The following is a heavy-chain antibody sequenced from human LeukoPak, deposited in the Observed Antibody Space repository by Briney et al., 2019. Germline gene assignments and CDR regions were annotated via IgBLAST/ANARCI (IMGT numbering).Heavy chain of an antibody. CDR3: ARVCSPYSSGWYYFDY. J-gene: IGHJ4*02. D-gene: IGHD6-19*01. V-gene: IGHV1-18*01. Sequence: GASVKVSCKASGYTFTSYGISWVRQAPGQGLEWMGWISAYNGNTNYAQKLQGRVTMTTDTSTSTAYMELRSLRSEDTAVYYCARVCSPYSSGWYYFDYWGQGTLVTVSS. CDR2: ISAYNGNT. CDR1: GYTFTSYG.